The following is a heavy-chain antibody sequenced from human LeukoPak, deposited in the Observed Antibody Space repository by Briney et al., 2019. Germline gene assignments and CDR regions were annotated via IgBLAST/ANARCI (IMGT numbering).Heavy chain of an antibody. CDR2: INPNSGGT. J-gene: IGHJ4*02. CDR3: ARLTIVVVPAAHFDY. D-gene: IGHD2-2*01. V-gene: IGHV1-2*02. Sequence: GASVKVSCKASGYTFTGYYMHWVRQAPGQGLEWMGWINPNSGGTNYAQKLQGRVTMTTDTSTSTAYMELRSLRSDDTAVYYCARLTIVVVPAAHFDYWGQGTLVTVSS. CDR1: GYTFTGYY.